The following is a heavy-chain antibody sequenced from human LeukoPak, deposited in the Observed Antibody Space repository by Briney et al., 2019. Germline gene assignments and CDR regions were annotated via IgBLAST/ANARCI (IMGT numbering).Heavy chain of an antibody. CDR1: GFIFSTYS. J-gene: IGHJ4*02. CDR3: VRDWFGEFY. Sequence: GGSLRLSCSASGFIFSTYSMFWVRQAPGRGLGWVAFIRHDGSETYYADSVKGRFTISRDNAKSIVYLEMNGLREEDTAIYYCVRDWFGEFYWGQGTLGTVSS. V-gene: IGHV3-30*02. D-gene: IGHD3-10*01. CDR2: IRHDGSET.